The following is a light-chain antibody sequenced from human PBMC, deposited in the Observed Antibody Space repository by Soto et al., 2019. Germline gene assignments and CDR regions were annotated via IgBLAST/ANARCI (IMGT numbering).Light chain of an antibody. CDR3: QSYDSSLSGVV. CDR2: GNS. J-gene: IGLJ2*01. Sequence: QSVLTQPPSVSGAPGQRVTISCTGSSSNIGAGYEVQWYQQLPRTAPKLLIYGNSNRPSGVPDRFSGSKSGTSASLAITGLQAEDEADYYCQSYDSSLSGVVFGGGTNLTVL. V-gene: IGLV1-40*01. CDR1: SSNIGAGYE.